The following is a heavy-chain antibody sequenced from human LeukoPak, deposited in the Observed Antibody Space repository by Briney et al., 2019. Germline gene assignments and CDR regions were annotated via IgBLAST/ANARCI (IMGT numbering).Heavy chain of an antibody. D-gene: IGHD2-2*01. Sequence: GGSPRLSCAASGFTFSPVWIHWVRQAPGKGLMWVSHIINDGSYTTYADSVKGRFTISRDNAKNTVYLQMNSLRAEDTAVYYCATDDKYAPSSWGQGTLVTVSS. V-gene: IGHV3-74*01. J-gene: IGHJ5*02. CDR3: ATDDKYAPSS. CDR1: GFTFSPVW. CDR2: IINDGSYT.